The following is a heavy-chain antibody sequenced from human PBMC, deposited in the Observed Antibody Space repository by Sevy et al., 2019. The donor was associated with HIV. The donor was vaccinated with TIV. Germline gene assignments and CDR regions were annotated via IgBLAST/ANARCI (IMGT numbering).Heavy chain of an antibody. CDR3: AGDNGDYPYYFDH. CDR1: GGSISSGIYS. Sequence: SETLSLTCAVSGGSISSGIYSWNWIRQPPGKGLEWIGYIYHTGSTYYNPPLKSRVTISVDRSKNQFSLKLSSVTAADTAVYYCAGDNGDYPYYFDHWGQGTLVTVSS. D-gene: IGHD4-17*01. CDR2: IYHTGST. J-gene: IGHJ4*02. V-gene: IGHV4-30-2*01.